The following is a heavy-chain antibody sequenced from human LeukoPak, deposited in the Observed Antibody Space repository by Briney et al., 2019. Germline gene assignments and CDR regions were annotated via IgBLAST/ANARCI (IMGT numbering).Heavy chain of an antibody. D-gene: IGHD3-9*01. CDR1: GFTFSSYW. J-gene: IGHJ6*02. CDR3: AKDNYDILTGSRGYGMDV. V-gene: IGHV3-74*01. Sequence: GGSLRLSCAASGFTFSSYWVHWVRQAPGKGLVWVSRINSDGSTTTYADSVKGRFTISRDNAKNTLYLQMNSLRAEDTAVYYCAKDNYDILTGSRGYGMDVWGQGTTVTVSS. CDR2: INSDGSTT.